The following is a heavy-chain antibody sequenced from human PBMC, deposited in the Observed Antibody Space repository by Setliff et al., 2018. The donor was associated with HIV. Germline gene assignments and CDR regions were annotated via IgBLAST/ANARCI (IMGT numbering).Heavy chain of an antibody. D-gene: IGHD6-19*01. CDR2: IFPGDSKM. J-gene: IGHJ6*03. V-gene: IGHV5-51*01. CDR3: VRHRSAVAGTRIGYCYYMDV. Sequence: GESLKISCKGSGYSFTSYWIAWVRQEPGKGLEWMGIIFPGDSKMHYSPSFQGRVTLSADKSISTAYLQWSSLKASDTAIYYCVRHRSAVAGTRIGYCYYMDVWGKGTTVTVSS. CDR1: GYSFTSYW.